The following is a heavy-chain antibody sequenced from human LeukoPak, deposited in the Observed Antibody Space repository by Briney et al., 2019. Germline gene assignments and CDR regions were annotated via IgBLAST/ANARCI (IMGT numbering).Heavy chain of an antibody. D-gene: IGHD6-19*01. CDR3: ARRTTVAGTPRNTNWFDP. Sequence: PSETLSLTCTVSGGSISSYYWSWIRQPPGKGLEWIGYVYYSGSTNYTPSLKSRVTISVDTSKNQFSLKLSSVTAADTAVYYRARRTTVAGTPRNTNWFDPWGQGTLVTVS. CDR2: VYYSGST. V-gene: IGHV4-59*08. CDR1: GGSISSYY. J-gene: IGHJ5*02.